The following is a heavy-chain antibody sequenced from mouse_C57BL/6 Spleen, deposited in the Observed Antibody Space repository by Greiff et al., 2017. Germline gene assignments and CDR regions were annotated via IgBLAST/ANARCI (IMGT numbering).Heavy chain of an antibody. D-gene: IGHD5-1*01. Sequence: QVQLQQPGAELVKPGASVQLSCKASGYTFTSYWMHWVKQRPGQGLEWIGMIHPNSGSTNYNEKFKSKATLTVDKSSSTAYMQLSSLTSEDSAVYYCARSYPYYAMDYWGQGTSVTVSS. V-gene: IGHV1-64*01. CDR1: GYTFTSYW. CDR3: ARSYPYYAMDY. J-gene: IGHJ4*01. CDR2: IHPNSGST.